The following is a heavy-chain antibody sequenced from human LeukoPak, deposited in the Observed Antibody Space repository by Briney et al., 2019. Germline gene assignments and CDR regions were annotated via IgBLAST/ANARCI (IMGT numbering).Heavy chain of an antibody. Sequence: PSETLSLTCTVSGGSISSSSYYWGWIRQPPGKGLEWIGSIYYSGSTYYNPSLKSRVTISVDTSKNQFSLKLSSVTAADTAVYYCARDNYDSSGLPFDYWGQGTLVTVS. J-gene: IGHJ4*02. CDR2: IYYSGST. V-gene: IGHV4-39*07. CDR1: GGSISSSSYY. CDR3: ARDNYDSSGLPFDY. D-gene: IGHD3-22*01.